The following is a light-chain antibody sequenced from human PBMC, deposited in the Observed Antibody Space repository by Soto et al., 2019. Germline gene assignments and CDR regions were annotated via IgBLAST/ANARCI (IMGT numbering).Light chain of an antibody. CDR2: GAS. V-gene: IGKV3-20*01. CDR3: QQYGSSPST. Sequence: EIVLTQSPGTLSLSPGERATLSCRASQSVSRSYFACYQQKPGHAPRLLNYGASSSATGIPARFSGSGYGTDFTLTISRLEPEDFEVYYCQQYGSSPSTFGQGTKLEIK. J-gene: IGKJ2*01. CDR1: QSVSRSY.